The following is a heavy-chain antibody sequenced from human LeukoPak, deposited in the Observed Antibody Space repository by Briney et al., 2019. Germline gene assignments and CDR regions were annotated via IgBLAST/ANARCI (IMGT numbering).Heavy chain of an antibody. CDR2: IYYSGST. V-gene: IGHV4-59*01. D-gene: IGHD3-10*01. Sequence: SETLSLTCTVSGDSISSYYWSWIRQPPGKGLEWIGYIYYSGSTNYNPSLKSRVTISVDTSKNQFSLKLSSVTAADTAVYYCARDRYYYGSGSRNYYYYMDVWGKGTTVTISS. J-gene: IGHJ6*03. CDR3: ARDRYYYGSGSRNYYYYMDV. CDR1: GDSISSYY.